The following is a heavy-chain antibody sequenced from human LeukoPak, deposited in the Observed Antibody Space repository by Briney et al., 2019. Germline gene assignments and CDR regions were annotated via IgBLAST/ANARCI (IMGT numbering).Heavy chain of an antibody. CDR2: ISYDGSNK. J-gene: IGHJ5*01. CDR3: ARDNWIDC. Sequence: GGSLRLSCAASGFTFISYGMHWVRQAPGKGLEWVAVISYDGSNKYYADSVRGRFTISRDNSKNTVYLQMNSLRAEDTAVYYCARDNWIDCWGQGTLVTVSS. V-gene: IGHV3-30*03. CDR1: GFTFISYG.